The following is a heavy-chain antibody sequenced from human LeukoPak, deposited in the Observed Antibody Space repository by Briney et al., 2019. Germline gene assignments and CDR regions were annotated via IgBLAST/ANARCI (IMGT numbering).Heavy chain of an antibody. V-gene: IGHV3-23*01. Sequence: GGSLRLSCAASGFTFSSAGMTRVRQAPGKGLEWVSTITFSGLGLYYADSVKGRFTISRDNSKNMVYLQMNSLRAEDTAIYYCATDGSGWSRSSWGQGTLVTVSS. CDR2: ITFSGLGL. J-gene: IGHJ5*02. CDR1: GFTFSSAG. CDR3: ATDGSGWSRSS. D-gene: IGHD6-19*01.